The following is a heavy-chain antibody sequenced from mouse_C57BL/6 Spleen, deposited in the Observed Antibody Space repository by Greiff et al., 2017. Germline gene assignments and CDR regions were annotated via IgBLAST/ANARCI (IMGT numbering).Heavy chain of an antibody. CDR2: ISDGGSYT. D-gene: IGHD2-1*01. V-gene: IGHV5-4*03. J-gene: IGHJ1*03. CDR1: GFTFSSYA. Sequence: EVNVVESGGGLVKPGGSLKLSCAASGFTFSSYAMSWVRQTPEKRLEWVATISDGGSYTYYPDNVKGRFTISRDNAKNNLYLQMSHLKSEDTAMYYCARIYGNWYFDVWGTGTTVTVSS. CDR3: ARIYGNWYFDV.